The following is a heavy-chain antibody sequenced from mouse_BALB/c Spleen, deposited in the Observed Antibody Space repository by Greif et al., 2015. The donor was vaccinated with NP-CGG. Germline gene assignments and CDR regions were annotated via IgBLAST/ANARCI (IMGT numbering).Heavy chain of an antibody. J-gene: IGHJ4*01. CDR1: GFNIKDTY. CDR2: IDPANGNT. Sequence: EVQLQQSGAELVKPGASVKLSCTASGFNIKDTYMHWVKQRPEQGLEWIGRIDPANGNTKYDPKFQGKATITADTSSNTAYLQLSSLTSEDTAVYYCARRDYPYAMDYWGQGTSVTVSS. CDR3: ARRDYPYAMDY. V-gene: IGHV14-3*02. D-gene: IGHD5-5*01.